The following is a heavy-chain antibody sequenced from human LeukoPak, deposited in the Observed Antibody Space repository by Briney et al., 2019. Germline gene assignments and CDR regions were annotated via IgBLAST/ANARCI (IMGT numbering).Heavy chain of an antibody. J-gene: IGHJ5*02. D-gene: IGHD3-22*01. Sequence: SETLSLTCTVSGGSISSYYWSWIRQPPGKGLEWIGRIYTSGSTNYNPSLKSRVTMSVDTSKNQFSLKLSSVTAADTAVYYCASYPYYYDSSGYYYSSWFDPWGQGTLVTVSS. CDR1: GGSISSYY. CDR3: ASYPYYYDSSGYYYSSWFDP. V-gene: IGHV4-4*07. CDR2: IYTSGST.